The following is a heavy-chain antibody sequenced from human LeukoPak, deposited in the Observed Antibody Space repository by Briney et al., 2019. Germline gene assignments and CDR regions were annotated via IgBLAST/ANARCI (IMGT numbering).Heavy chain of an antibody. CDR1: GGSINSHSYY. J-gene: IGHJ4*02. CDR2: VYYDGTS. CDR3: VRHVSTNTGYFDS. Sequence: PSETLSLTCTVSGGSINSHSYYWGWIRQPPGKGLEWIGSVYYDGTSYSNPSLKSRVGVFVDTSREQFSLDLDFVTAADTALYYCVRHVSTNTGYFDSCGQGTLVSASS. D-gene: IGHD5-24*01. V-gene: IGHV4-39*01.